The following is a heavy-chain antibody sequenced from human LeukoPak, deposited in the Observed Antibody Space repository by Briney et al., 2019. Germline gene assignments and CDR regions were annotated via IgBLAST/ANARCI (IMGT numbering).Heavy chain of an antibody. CDR1: GGSISSYY. D-gene: IGHD4-11*01. V-gene: IGHV4-59*03. Sequence: SETLSLTCTVSGGSISSYYWSWIRQPPGKGLEWIGHIYYSGSTNYNASLKSRVTISVDTSKNQLSLKLSSVTAADTAVYYCALSGGYSKGWFDPWGQGTLVTVSS. CDR3: ALSGGYSKGWFDP. J-gene: IGHJ5*02. CDR2: IYYSGST.